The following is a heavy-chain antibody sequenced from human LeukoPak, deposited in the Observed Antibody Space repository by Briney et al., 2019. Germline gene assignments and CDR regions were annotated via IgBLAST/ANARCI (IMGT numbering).Heavy chain of an antibody. CDR3: ARDLVYDFWSGYYRDYYYYGMDV. D-gene: IGHD3-3*01. J-gene: IGHJ6*02. CDR2: INPNNGGT. V-gene: IGHV1-2*02. Sequence: ASVKVSCRASGYTFTGYYMHWVRQAPGQGLEWMGWINPNNGGTNYAQKFQGRVTMTRDTSISTAYMELSRLRSDDTAVYYCARDLVYDFWSGYYRDYYYYGMDVWGQGTTVTVSS. CDR1: GYTFTGYY.